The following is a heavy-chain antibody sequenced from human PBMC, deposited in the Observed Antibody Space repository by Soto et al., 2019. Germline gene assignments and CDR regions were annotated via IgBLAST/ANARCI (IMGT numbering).Heavy chain of an antibody. CDR1: GFAFNHAY. Sequence: EVQLVECGGGLVEPGGSLRLSCAGSGFAFNHAYMTWVRQAPGKGLEWVGRIKSKGHGGTIDYAAPVKGRFTISRDDSTNTLFLQMNSLKTEDTAVYYCSTDAKPTAGARLDYWGQGTLVTVSS. V-gene: IGHV3-15*01. CDR3: STDAKPTAGARLDY. D-gene: IGHD1-1*01. J-gene: IGHJ4*02. CDR2: IKSKGHGGTI.